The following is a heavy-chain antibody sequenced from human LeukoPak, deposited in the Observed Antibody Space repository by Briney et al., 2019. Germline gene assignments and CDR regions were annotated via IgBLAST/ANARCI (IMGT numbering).Heavy chain of an antibody. CDR1: GYTFTSYG. V-gene: IGHV1-18*01. CDR2: ISANNGNT. D-gene: IGHD3-22*01. J-gene: IGHJ4*02. CDR3: VRFRGDTSYYYSLY. Sequence: ASVKVSCKASGYTFTSYGISWVRQAPGQGLEWMGWISANNGNTNYAQKLQGRVTMTTDTSTSTAYMELRSLRSDDTAVYYCVRFRGDTSYYYSLYLGQGTLVTVSS.